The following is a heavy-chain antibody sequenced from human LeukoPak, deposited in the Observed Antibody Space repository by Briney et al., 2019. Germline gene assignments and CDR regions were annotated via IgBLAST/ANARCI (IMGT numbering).Heavy chain of an antibody. CDR1: GFTFDDYA. V-gene: IGHV3-9*01. D-gene: IGHD2-21*02. CDR3: AKGPYCGGDCYLTPYYFDY. Sequence: GRSLRLSCAASGFTFDDYAMHWVRQAPGKGLEWVSGISWNSGSIGYADSVKGRFTISRDNAKNSLYLQMNSLRAEDTALYYCAKGPYCGGDCYLTPYYFDYWGQGTLVTVSS. J-gene: IGHJ4*02. CDR2: ISWNSGSI.